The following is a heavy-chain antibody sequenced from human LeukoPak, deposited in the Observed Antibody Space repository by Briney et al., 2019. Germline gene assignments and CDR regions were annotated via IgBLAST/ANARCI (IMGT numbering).Heavy chain of an antibody. CDR3: AKDRAGTPWAD. V-gene: IGHV3-23*01. CDR2: IDGRGVDT. Sequence: GGSLRLSCAASGFTFSTYTMTWVRQAPGKGPECVSTIDGRGVDTYYADSVKGRFTISRDNSRNTVYLQMNSLRAEDTAVYYCAKDRAGTPWADWGQGTLVTVSS. J-gene: IGHJ4*02. D-gene: IGHD1-1*01. CDR1: GFTFSTYT.